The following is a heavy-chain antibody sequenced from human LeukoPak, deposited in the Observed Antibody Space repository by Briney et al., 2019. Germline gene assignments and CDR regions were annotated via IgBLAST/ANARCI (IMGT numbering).Heavy chain of an antibody. Sequence: PSETLSLTCTVFGGSISTSSYYWGWIRQPPGKGLEWIGYIYYSGSTNYNPSLKSRVTISVDTSKNQFSLKLSSVTAADTAVYYCARLYSRGPPFDYWGQGTLVTVSS. D-gene: IGHD6-13*01. CDR2: IYYSGST. V-gene: IGHV4-61*05. CDR1: GGSISTSSYY. J-gene: IGHJ4*02. CDR3: ARLYSRGPPFDY.